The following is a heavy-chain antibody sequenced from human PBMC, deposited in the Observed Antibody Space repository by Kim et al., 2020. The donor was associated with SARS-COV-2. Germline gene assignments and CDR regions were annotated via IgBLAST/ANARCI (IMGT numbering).Heavy chain of an antibody. J-gene: IGHJ4*02. CDR2: INPNSGGT. Sequence: ASVKVSCKASGYTLTDSYMHWLRQAPGQGLEWMGRINPNSGGTHYAQKFQGRVTLTRDTSIRTDYMELSRLTSDDTAIYYCARGGAQPRDYWGQGTLVTVSS. CDR1: GYTLTDSY. D-gene: IGHD3-10*01. V-gene: IGHV1-2*06. CDR3: ARGGAQPRDY.